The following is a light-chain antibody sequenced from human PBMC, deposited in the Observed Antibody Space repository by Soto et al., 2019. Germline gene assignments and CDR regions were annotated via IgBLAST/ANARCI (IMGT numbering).Light chain of an antibody. CDR2: GAS. J-gene: IGKJ1*01. Sequence: EIVLTQSPGTLPLSPWERATLSCRASQSIASNLAWYQQKPGQAPRLLIYGASTRATGIPARFSGSGSGTKFTLIISSLQSEDFAVYYCQQYNNWPPWTFGQGTKVDNK. CDR1: QSIASN. V-gene: IGKV3-15*01. CDR3: QQYNNWPPWT.